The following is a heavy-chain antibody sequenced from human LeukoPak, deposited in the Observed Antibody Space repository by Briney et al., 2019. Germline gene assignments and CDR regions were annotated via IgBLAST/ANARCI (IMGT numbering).Heavy chain of an antibody. CDR2: IIPIFGTA. CDR1: GGTFSSYA. J-gene: IGHJ4*02. D-gene: IGHD5-18*01. V-gene: IGHV1-69*13. Sequence: GASVKVSCKASGGTFSSYAISWVRQAPGQGLEWMGGIIPIFGTANYAQKFQGRVTITADESTSTAYMELSSLRSEDTAVYYCASRVDTAMAKSDYWGQGTLVTVPS. CDR3: ASRVDTAMAKSDY.